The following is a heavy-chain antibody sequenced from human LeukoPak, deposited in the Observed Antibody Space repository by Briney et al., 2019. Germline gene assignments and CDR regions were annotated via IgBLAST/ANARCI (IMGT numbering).Heavy chain of an antibody. Sequence: GESLKISCKGSGYSFTSYWIGWVRQMPGKGLEWMGIIYPGDSDTRYSPSFQGQVTISADKSISTAYLQWSSLKASDTAMYYCARSITMGYYYYYMDVWGKGTTVTVSS. V-gene: IGHV5-51*01. CDR2: IYPGDSDT. J-gene: IGHJ6*03. D-gene: IGHD3-3*01. CDR3: ARSITMGYYYYYMDV. CDR1: GYSFTSYW.